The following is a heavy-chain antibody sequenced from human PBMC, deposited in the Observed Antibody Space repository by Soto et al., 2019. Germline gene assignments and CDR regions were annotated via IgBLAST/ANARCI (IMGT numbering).Heavy chain of an antibody. J-gene: IGHJ3*02. CDR2: IDPSDSYT. V-gene: IGHV5-10-1*01. CDR3: ARHAVINYDILAGYSRIDAFLI. CDR1: GYIFTTYW. D-gene: IGHD3-9*01. Sequence: PGESLKISCKGSGYIFTTYWISWVRQMPGKGLEWMGRIDPSDSYTNYSPSFQGHVTISSDKSISTAYLQWSSLKASDTAMYYCARHAVINYDILAGYSRIDAFLIWGQGTLVTVSS.